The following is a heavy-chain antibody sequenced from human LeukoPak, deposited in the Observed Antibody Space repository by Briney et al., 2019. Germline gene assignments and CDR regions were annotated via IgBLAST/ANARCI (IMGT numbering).Heavy chain of an antibody. Sequence: PSETLSLTCTVSGASISSSTDYWGWIRQPPGTGLEWIANIYYSGSTYYNPSLKSRVTISVDTSKNQFSLKLNSVTAADTAVYYCAGLIRPGWFDPWGQGTLVTVSS. V-gene: IGHV4-39*01. CDR3: AGLIRPGWFDP. D-gene: IGHD1-14*01. J-gene: IGHJ5*02. CDR1: GASISSSTDY. CDR2: IYYSGST.